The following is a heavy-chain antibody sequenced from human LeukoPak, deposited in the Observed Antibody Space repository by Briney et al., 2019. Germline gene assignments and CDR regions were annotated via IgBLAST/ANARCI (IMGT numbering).Heavy chain of an antibody. CDR3: ATLLRWHFDY. CDR1: GGTFSSYA. J-gene: IGHJ4*02. D-gene: IGHD4-23*01. Sequence: SVKVSCKASGGTFSSYAISWVRQAHGQGLEWMGRIIPILGIANYAQKFQGRVTITADKSTSTAYMELSSLRSEDTAVYYCATLLRWHFDYWGQGTLVTVSS. V-gene: IGHV1-69*04. CDR2: IIPILGIA.